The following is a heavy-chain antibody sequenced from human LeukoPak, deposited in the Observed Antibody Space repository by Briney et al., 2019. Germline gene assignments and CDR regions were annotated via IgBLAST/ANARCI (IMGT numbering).Heavy chain of an antibody. CDR1: GFTFSSYS. D-gene: IGHD3-10*01. Sequence: GESLRLSCAASGFTFSSYSMNWVRKAPGKGLEWVSYISSASNTIYYADSVKGRFTISRDNAKNSLYLQMNSLRAEDTAMYYCARDGWFGDYNWCDPWGQGTLVTVSS. CDR3: ARDGWFGDYNWCDP. CDR2: ISSASNTI. J-gene: IGHJ5*02. V-gene: IGHV3-48*01.